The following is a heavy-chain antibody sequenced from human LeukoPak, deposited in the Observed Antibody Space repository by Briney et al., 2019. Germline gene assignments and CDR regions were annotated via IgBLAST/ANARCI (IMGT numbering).Heavy chain of an antibody. D-gene: IGHD2-15*01. Sequence: PSETLSLTCTVSGDSINSGDYYWSWIRQPPGNGLEWIGYTYYSGSTYYNPSLKSRVTTSVDTSKNQFSLKLSSVTAADTAVYYCARDNGYGQLDSWGQGTLVTVSS. J-gene: IGHJ4*02. CDR3: ARDNGYGQLDS. V-gene: IGHV4-30-4*01. CDR1: GDSINSGDYY. CDR2: TYYSGST.